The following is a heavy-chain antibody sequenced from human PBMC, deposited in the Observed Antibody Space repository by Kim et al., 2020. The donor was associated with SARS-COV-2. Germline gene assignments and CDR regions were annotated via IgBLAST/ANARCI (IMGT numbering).Heavy chain of an antibody. CDR2: FDPEDGET. CDR1: GYTLTELS. Sequence: ASVKVSCKVSGYTLTELSMHWVRQAPGKGLEWMGGFDPEDGETIYAQKFQGRVTMTEDTSTDTAYMELSSLRSEDTAVYYCATAAEYGDYFGRWDYWGQGTLVTVSS. D-gene: IGHD4-17*01. J-gene: IGHJ4*02. V-gene: IGHV1-24*01. CDR3: ATAAEYGDYFGRWDY.